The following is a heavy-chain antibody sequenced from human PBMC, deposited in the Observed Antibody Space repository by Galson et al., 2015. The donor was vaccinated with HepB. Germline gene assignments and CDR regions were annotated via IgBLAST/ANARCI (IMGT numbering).Heavy chain of an antibody. J-gene: IGHJ3*02. CDR2: INPSGGST. D-gene: IGHD6-13*01. CDR3: ASDSSSWYVEAGDAFDI. V-gene: IGHV1-46*03. CDR1: GYTFTSYY. Sequence: SVKVSCKASGYTFTSYYMHWVRQAPGQGLEWMGIINPSGGSTSYAQKFQGRVTMTRDTSTSTVYMELSSLRSEDTAVYYCASDSSSWYVEAGDAFDIWGQGTMVTVSS.